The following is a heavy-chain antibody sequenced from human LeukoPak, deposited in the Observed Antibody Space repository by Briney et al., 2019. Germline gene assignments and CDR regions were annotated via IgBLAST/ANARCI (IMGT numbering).Heavy chain of an antibody. D-gene: IGHD6-19*01. J-gene: IGHJ4*02. V-gene: IGHV4-61*01. CDR3: VRENYSSGWYGIIDY. CDR2: IYYSGNT. CDR1: GGSISSSYYY. Sequence: PSETLSLTCTVSGGSISSSYYYWSWIRQPPGKGLEWIGYIYYSGNTNYNPSLKSRVTISVDTSKNQFSLKLSSVTAADTAVYYCVRENYSSGWYGIIDYWGQGTLVTVSS.